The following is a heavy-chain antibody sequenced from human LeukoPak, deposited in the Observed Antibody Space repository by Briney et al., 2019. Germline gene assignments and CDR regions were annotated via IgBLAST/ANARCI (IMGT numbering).Heavy chain of an antibody. CDR3: ARSSVVDSSGYYLPVGYYYYGMDV. V-gene: IGHV4-59*01. CDR1: GGSISSYY. Sequence: NSSETLSLTCTVSGGSISSYYWSWIRQPPGKGLEWIGYIYYSGSTNYNPSLKSRVTISVDTSENQFSLKLSSVTAADTAVYYCARSSVVDSSGYYLPVGYYYYGMDVWGQGTTVTVSS. D-gene: IGHD3-22*01. CDR2: IYYSGST. J-gene: IGHJ6*02.